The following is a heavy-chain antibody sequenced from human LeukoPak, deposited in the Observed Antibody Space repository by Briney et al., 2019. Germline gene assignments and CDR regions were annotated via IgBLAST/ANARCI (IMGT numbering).Heavy chain of an antibody. CDR2: IYHTGST. Sequence: SDTLSLTCAVYGGPFSTYYWSWLRQPPGKGLEGIGDIYHTGSTTYIPSLKSQVTISVDTSKNQFSLSLSSVTAADTAFYFCARVGYPTQRRVLSAVTIPTAGAFDVWGQGTLVTVSS. D-gene: IGHD4-17*01. J-gene: IGHJ3*01. CDR3: ARVGYPTQRRVLSAVTIPTAGAFDV. CDR1: GGPFSTYY. V-gene: IGHV4-34*01.